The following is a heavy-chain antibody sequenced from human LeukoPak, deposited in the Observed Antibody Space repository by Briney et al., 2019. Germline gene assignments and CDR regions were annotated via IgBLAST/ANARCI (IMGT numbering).Heavy chain of an antibody. J-gene: IGHJ4*02. CDR2: IRTSGTT. CDR1: GVSISDYN. V-gene: IGHV4-4*07. Sequence: SETLSLTCTVSGVSISDYNWSWIRQAAGKGLEWIGVIRTSGTTNYNPSLKSRGTMSVDTSKNQFSLKLSSVTAADTAVYYCARRFVRAQLSGMDTFDYWGQGTLVTVSS. CDR3: ARRFVRAQLSGMDTFDY. D-gene: IGHD1-14*01.